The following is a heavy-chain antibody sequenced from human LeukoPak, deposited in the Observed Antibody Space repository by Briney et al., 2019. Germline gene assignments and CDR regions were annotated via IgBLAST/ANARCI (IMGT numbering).Heavy chain of an antibody. V-gene: IGHV3-21*01. CDR2: ITSSSNYI. Sequence: GGSLRLSCAASGFTFSIYSMNWVRQAPGKGLEWLSSITSSSNYIYYADSVKGRFTISRDNVQNSLYLQMNSLRAEDTAVYYCARESLRDGYNFDYWGQGTLVTVSS. D-gene: IGHD5-24*01. J-gene: IGHJ4*02. CDR3: ARESLRDGYNFDY. CDR1: GFTFSIYS.